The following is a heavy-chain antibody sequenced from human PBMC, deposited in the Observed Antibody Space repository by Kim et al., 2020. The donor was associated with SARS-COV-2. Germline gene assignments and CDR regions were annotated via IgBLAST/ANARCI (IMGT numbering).Heavy chain of an antibody. Sequence: GGSLRLSCTASGFTFGDYAMSWFRQAPGKGLEWVGFIRSKAYGGTTEYAASVKGRFTISRDDSKSIAYLQMNSLKTEDTAVYYCTRGGAYSSGYRVGDYYGMDVWGQGTTVTVSS. CDR2: IRSKAYGGTT. CDR1: GFTFGDYA. CDR3: TRGGAYSSGYRVGDYYGMDV. D-gene: IGHD6-19*01. J-gene: IGHJ6*02. V-gene: IGHV3-49*03.